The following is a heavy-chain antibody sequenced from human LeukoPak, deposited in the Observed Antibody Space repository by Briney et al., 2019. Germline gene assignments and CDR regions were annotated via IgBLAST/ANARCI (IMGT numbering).Heavy chain of an antibody. J-gene: IGHJ4*02. Sequence: SETLSLTCTVSGGSISRYYWSWIRQPPGKGLEWIGYIYYSGSTNYNPSLKSRVTISVDTSKNQFSLKLSSVTAADTAVYYCARRAGSCTFDYWGQGTLVTVSS. CDR2: IYYSGST. D-gene: IGHD2-15*01. CDR3: ARRAGSCTFDY. V-gene: IGHV4-59*01. CDR1: GGSISRYY.